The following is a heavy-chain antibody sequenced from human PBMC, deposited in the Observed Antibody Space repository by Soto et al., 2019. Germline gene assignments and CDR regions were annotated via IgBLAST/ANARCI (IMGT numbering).Heavy chain of an antibody. Sequence: GGSLRLSCAASGFTFSSYGMHWVRQAPGKGLEWVAVIWYDGSNKYYADSVKGRFTISRDNSKNTLYLQMNSLRAEDTAVYYCARGWHGLRLVRTGLDYWGQGTLVTVSS. J-gene: IGHJ4*02. V-gene: IGHV3-33*01. D-gene: IGHD6-6*01. CDR2: IWYDGSNK. CDR1: GFTFSSYG. CDR3: ARGWHGLRLVRTGLDY.